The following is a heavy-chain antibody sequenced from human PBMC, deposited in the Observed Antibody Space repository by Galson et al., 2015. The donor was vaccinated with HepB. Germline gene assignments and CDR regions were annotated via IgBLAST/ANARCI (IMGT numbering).Heavy chain of an antibody. D-gene: IGHD3-22*01. V-gene: IGHV1-2*02. CDR3: ARVWALHKGYYDSSGPWYFDL. J-gene: IGHJ2*01. CDR1: GYTFTGYY. Sequence: SVKVSCKASGYTFTGYYMHWVRQAPGQGLEWMGWINPNSGGTNYVQKFQGRVTMTRDTSISTAYMELSRLRSDDTAVYYCARVWALHKGYYDSSGPWYFDLWGRGTLVTVSS. CDR2: INPNSGGT.